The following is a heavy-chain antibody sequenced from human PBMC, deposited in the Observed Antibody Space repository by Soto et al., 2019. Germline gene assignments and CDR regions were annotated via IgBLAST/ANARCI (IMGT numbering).Heavy chain of an antibody. CDR1: GFTFSSYA. J-gene: IGHJ4*02. Sequence: GGSLRLSCAASGFTFSSYAMSWVRQAPGKGLEWVSAISGSGGSTYYADSVKGRFTISRDNSKNTLYLQMNSLRAEDTAVYYCAKPDRNRATYYYDSSGYYPGYWGQGTLVTVSS. D-gene: IGHD3-22*01. V-gene: IGHV3-23*01. CDR2: ISGSGGST. CDR3: AKPDRNRATYYYDSSGYYPGY.